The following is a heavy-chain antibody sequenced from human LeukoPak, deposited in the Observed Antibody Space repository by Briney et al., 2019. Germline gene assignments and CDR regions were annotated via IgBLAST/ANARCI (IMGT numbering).Heavy chain of an antibody. Sequence: GGSLRLSCAASGFTFSSYAMSWVRQAPGKGLEWVSAISGSGGSTYYADSVKGRFTISRDNSKNTLYLQMNSLRAGNTAVYYCAKDPIFSGSYGVFDYWGLGTLVTVSS. CDR1: GFTFSSYA. CDR3: AKDPIFSGSYGVFDY. CDR2: ISGSGGST. V-gene: IGHV3-23*01. D-gene: IGHD1-26*01. J-gene: IGHJ4*02.